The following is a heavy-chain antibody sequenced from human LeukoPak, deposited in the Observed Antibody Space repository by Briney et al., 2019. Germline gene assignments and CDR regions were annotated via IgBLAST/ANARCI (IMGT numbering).Heavy chain of an antibody. Sequence: GGSLRLSCAASGFTFSSYGMHWVRQAPGKGLEWMTFIWYDGSNKYYADSVKGRFSISRDNSKNTVYLQMNSLRVEDTAIYYCVKGDYGDSEANLDYWGQGTLVTVSS. CDR2: IWYDGSNK. CDR1: GFTFSSYG. V-gene: IGHV3-30*02. D-gene: IGHD4-17*01. CDR3: VKGDYGDSEANLDY. J-gene: IGHJ4*02.